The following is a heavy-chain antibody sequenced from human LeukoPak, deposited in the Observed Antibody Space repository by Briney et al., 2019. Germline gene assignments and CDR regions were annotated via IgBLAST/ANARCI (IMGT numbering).Heavy chain of an antibody. J-gene: IGHJ4*02. V-gene: IGHV4-61*02. CDR1: GGSTSSGSYY. Sequence: PSQTLSLTCTVSGGSTSSGSYYWSWIRQPAGKGLEWIGRIYTSGSTNYNPSLKSRVTISVDTSKNQFSLKLSSVTAADTAVYYCARGGLRWYNFDYWGQGTLVTVSS. D-gene: IGHD4-23*01. CDR2: IYTSGST. CDR3: ARGGLRWYNFDY.